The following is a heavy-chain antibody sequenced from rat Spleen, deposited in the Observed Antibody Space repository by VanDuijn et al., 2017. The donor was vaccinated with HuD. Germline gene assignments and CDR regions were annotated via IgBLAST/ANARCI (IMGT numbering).Heavy chain of an antibody. J-gene: IGHJ2*01. V-gene: IGHV5-7*01. CDR1: GFTFSDYA. D-gene: IGHD4-3*01. CDR3: ARHNSGYGYFDY. Sequence: EVQLVESGGGLVQPGRSLKLSCAASGFTFSDYAMAWVRQAPKKGLEWVATIIYDGSSTYYRDSVKGRFTISRDNAKSTLYLQMDSLRSEDTATYYCARHNSGYGYFDYWGQGVMVTVSS. CDR2: IIYDGSST.